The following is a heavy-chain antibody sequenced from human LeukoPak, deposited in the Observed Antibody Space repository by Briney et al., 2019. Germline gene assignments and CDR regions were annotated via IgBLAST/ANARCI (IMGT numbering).Heavy chain of an antibody. D-gene: IGHD3-3*01. CDR1: GFTFSSYS. CDR2: ISSSNSYI. V-gene: IGHV3-21*01. Sequence: GGSLRLSCAASGFTFSSYSMNWVRQAPGKGLEWVSSISSSNSYIYYADSVKGRFTISRDNAKNSLYLQMNSLRAEDTAVYYCARGQYDFWSGYYMADPYYYYGMDVWGQGTTVTVSS. J-gene: IGHJ6*02. CDR3: ARGQYDFWSGYYMADPYYYYGMDV.